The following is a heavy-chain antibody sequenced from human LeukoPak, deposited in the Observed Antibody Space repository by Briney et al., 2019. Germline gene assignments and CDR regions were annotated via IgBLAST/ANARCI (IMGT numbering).Heavy chain of an antibody. CDR2: ISSSGDNT. J-gene: IGHJ4*02. CDR1: GFTFSSYA. Sequence: PGGSLRLSCAASGFTFSSYAMNWVRQAPGKGLEWVSAISSSGDNTYYADSVKGRFTISRDNSRNTLYLQMNSLRAEDTAVYYCAKRDSSWYYFDYWGQGTLVTVSS. D-gene: IGHD6-13*01. CDR3: AKRDSSWYYFDY. V-gene: IGHV3-23*01.